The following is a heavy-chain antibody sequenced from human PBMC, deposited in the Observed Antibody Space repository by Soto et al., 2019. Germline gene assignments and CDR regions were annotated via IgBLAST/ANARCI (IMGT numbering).Heavy chain of an antibody. J-gene: IGHJ6*02. CDR2: LYTGTDT. V-gene: IGHV3-53*01. D-gene: IGHD2-15*01. CDR1: GFTVSSTY. CDR3: ARVGCSGGSCTSRGDFYYGMDV. Sequence: PGGSLRLSCEASGFTVSSTYLTWVRKAPGKGLEWVAILYTGTDTVYADSVKGRFTISRDNAKNSLYLQMNSLRADDTAVYYCARVGCSGGSCTSRGDFYYGMDVWGQGTTVTVSS.